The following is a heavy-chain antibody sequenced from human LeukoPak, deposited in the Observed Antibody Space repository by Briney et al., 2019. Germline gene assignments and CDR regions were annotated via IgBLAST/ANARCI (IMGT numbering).Heavy chain of an antibody. CDR3: ARHDYYGSGSYYKPLDY. V-gene: IGHV4-39*01. D-gene: IGHD3-10*01. CDR2: IYYSGST. CDR1: GGSISISSYY. Sequence: SETLSLTCTVSGGSISISSYYWGWIRQPPGKGLEWIGSIYYSGSTYYNPSLKSRVTISVDTSKNQFSLKLSSVTAADTAVYYCARHDYYGSGSYYKPLDYWGQGTLVTVSS. J-gene: IGHJ4*02.